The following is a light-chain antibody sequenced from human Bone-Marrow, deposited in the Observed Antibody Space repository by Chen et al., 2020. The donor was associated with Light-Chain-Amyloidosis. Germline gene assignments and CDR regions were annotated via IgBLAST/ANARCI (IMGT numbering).Light chain of an antibody. CDR3: APWDDSLNGYV. Sequence: QSVLTQPPSASVTPGQRVTLSCSGGSSNIGSNTVNWYQQLPGTAPKLLIYDNNQRPSGVPDRFSGSKSGTSASLAISGLQSEDEADYYCAPWDDSLNGYVFGSGTKVTVL. CDR1: SSNIGSNT. CDR2: DNN. J-gene: IGLJ1*01. V-gene: IGLV1-44*01.